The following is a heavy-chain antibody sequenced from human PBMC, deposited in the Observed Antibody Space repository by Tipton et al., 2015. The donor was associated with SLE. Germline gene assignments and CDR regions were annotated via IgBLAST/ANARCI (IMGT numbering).Heavy chain of an antibody. D-gene: IGHD2-8*01. Sequence: SLRLSCTVSGFTFSAYGMHWVRQTPGKGLQWVSVISSSGGDTFYADSVKGRFTISRDNSKNMLYLQMNSLRADDTAVYYCAKDIMGGPYWYFDLWGRGTLVIVSS. V-gene: IGHV3-23*01. J-gene: IGHJ2*01. CDR2: ISSSGGDT. CDR1: GFTFSAYG. CDR3: AKDIMGGPYWYFDL.